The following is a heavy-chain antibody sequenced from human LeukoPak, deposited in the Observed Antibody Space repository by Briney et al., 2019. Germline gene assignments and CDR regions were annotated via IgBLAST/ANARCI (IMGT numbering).Heavy chain of an antibody. J-gene: IGHJ4*02. V-gene: IGHV4-39*07. D-gene: IGHD6-19*01. CDR2: IYYSGST. CDR3: ARISSGWYEMDY. Sequence: KPSETLSLTCTVSGGSISSNSYYWGWIRQPPGKGLEWIGSIYYSGSTYYNPSLKSRVTISVDMSKNQFSVKLTSVTAADTAVYYCARISSGWYEMDYWGQGTLVTVSS. CDR1: GGSISSNSYY.